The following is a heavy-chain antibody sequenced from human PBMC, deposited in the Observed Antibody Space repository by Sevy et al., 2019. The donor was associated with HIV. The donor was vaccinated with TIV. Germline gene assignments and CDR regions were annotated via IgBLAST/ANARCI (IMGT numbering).Heavy chain of an antibody. D-gene: IGHD6-19*01. Sequence: GGSLRLSCTVSGFSFSSYHLNWVRQAPGKGLEWVSYMSSSSSTIYYADSVKGRFTISRDNAKNSLYLQMNSLRDEDTAVYYCARGIRGSSGSGYWGQGTLVTVSS. CDR1: GFSFSSYH. J-gene: IGHJ4*01. CDR3: ARGIRGSSGSGY. CDR2: MSSSSSTI. V-gene: IGHV3-48*02.